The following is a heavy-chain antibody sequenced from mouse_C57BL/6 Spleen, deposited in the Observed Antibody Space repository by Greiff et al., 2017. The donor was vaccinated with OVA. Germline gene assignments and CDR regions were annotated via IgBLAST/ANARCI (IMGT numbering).Heavy chain of an antibody. Sequence: QVQLKQPGAELVRPGSSVKLSCKASGYTFTSYWMHWVKQRPIQGLEWIGNIDPSDSETHYNQKFKDKATLTVDKSSSTAYMQLSSLTSEDSAVYYCARENSNYLYYAMDYWGQGTSVTVSS. V-gene: IGHV1-52*01. CDR3: ARENSNYLYYAMDY. CDR2: IDPSDSET. CDR1: GYTFTSYW. D-gene: IGHD2-5*01. J-gene: IGHJ4*01.